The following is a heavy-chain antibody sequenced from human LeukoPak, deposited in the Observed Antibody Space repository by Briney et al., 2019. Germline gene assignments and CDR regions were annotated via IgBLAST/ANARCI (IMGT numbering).Heavy chain of an antibody. Sequence: ASVKVSCKASGGTFSSYRVSWVRQAPGQGLEWMGRIIPLFGNANYAQKFEGRVTISADAPTGTAYMELTSLRSEDTAVYYCTRDSWSLIDYYYYMDVWGKGTTVIVSS. CDR2: IIPLFGNA. V-gene: IGHV1-69*01. D-gene: IGHD2-8*02. CDR1: GGTFSSYR. J-gene: IGHJ6*03. CDR3: TRDSWSLIDYYYYMDV.